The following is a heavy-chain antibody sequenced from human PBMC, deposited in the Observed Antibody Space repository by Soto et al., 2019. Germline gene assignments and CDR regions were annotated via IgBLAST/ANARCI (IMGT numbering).Heavy chain of an antibody. D-gene: IGHD5-12*01. J-gene: IGHJ6*03. Sequence: GGSLRLSCAASGFTFSSYSMNWVRQAPGKGLEWVSYISSSSSTIYYADSVKGRFTISRDNAKNSLYLQMNSLRAEDTAVYYCARDKEYSGYDWLYYYYMDVWGKGTTVTVSS. CDR2: ISSSSSTI. CDR1: GFTFSSYS. CDR3: ARDKEYSGYDWLYYYYMDV. V-gene: IGHV3-48*01.